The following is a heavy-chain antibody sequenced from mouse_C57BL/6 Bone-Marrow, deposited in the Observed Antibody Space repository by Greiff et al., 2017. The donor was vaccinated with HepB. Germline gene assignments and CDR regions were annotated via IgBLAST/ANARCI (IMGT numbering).Heavy chain of an antibody. J-gene: IGHJ3*01. V-gene: IGHV1-47*01. CDR2: FHPYNDDT. D-gene: IGHD2-4*01. CDR1: GYTFTTYP. Sequence: VQLQESGAELVKPGASVKMSCKASGYTFTTYPIEWMKQNHGKSLEWIGNFHPYNDDTKYNEKFKGKATLTVEKSSSTVYLELSRLTSDDSAVYYCARRIYYDYDEFAYWGQGTLVTVSA. CDR3: ARRIYYDYDEFAY.